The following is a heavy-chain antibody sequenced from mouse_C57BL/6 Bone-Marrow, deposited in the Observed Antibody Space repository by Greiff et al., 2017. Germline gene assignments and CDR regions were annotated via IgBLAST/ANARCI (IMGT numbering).Heavy chain of an antibody. CDR1: GYTFTSYW. J-gene: IGHJ1*03. CDR3: ARPYYSNYWYFDV. CDR2: LYPGSGST. Sequence: VQLQQPGAELVKPGASVKMSCKASGYTFTSYWITWVKQRPGQGLEWIGDLYPGSGSTNYNEKFKSKATLTVDTSSSTAYMLLSSLTSEDSAVYYCARPYYSNYWYFDVWGTGTTVTVSS. V-gene: IGHV1-55*01. D-gene: IGHD2-5*01.